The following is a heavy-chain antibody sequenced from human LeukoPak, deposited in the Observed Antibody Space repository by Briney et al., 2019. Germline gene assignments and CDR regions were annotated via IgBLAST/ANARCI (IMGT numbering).Heavy chain of an antibody. J-gene: IGHJ4*02. CDR1: GFTVSSNY. D-gene: IGHD3-10*01. CDR3: ARGTGPYYFDY. Sequence: GGSLRLSCAASGFTVSSNYMSWVRQAPGTGLEWVSVIYTGGSTYYADSVKGRFTISRDNSKNTLYLQMNSLRAEDTAVYYWARGTGPYYFDYWGQGTLVTVSS. CDR2: IYTGGST. V-gene: IGHV3-53*01.